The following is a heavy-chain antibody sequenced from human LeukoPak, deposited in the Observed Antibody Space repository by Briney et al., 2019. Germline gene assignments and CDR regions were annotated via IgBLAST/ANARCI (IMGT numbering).Heavy chain of an antibody. D-gene: IGHD4-23*01. V-gene: IGHV3-74*01. J-gene: IGHJ5*02. CDR1: GFTFSSYC. Sequence: PGGSLRLSCAASGFTFSSYCMHWVRQAPGKGLVWVSPVATGGTGPSYADSVKGRFTISRDNAKNTLYLQMNTLSAEDTAVYFCARDMGPYGGSPGASWGQGTLVTVSS. CDR3: ARDMGPYGGSPGAS. CDR2: VATGGTGP.